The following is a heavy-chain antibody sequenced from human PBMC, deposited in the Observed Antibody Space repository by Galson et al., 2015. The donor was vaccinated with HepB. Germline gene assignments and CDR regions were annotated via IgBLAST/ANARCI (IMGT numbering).Heavy chain of an antibody. J-gene: IGHJ6*02. V-gene: IGHV1-8*01. CDR3: ARGRRGRYYYYGMDV. Sequence: SVKVSCKASGYTFTSYDINWVRQATGQGLEWMGWMNPNSGNTGYAQKFQGRVTMTRNTSISTAYMELSSLRSEDTAVYYCARGRRGRYYYYGMDVWGQGTTVTVSS. CDR1: GYTFTSYD. CDR2: MNPNSGNT.